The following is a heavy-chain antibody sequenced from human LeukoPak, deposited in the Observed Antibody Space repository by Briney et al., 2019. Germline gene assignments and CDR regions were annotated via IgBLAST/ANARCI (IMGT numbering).Heavy chain of an antibody. D-gene: IGHD4-11*01. CDR3: ANEYSKGDV. J-gene: IGHJ3*01. Sequence: GGSLRLSCAASAFTFSSYSMNWVRQAPGKGLEWVSSITSTSSYRYYADSVKGRFTISRDNSKNTLYLQMNSLRAEDAAVYYCANEYSKGDVWGQGTMVTVSS. CDR1: AFTFSSYS. CDR2: ITSTSSYR. V-gene: IGHV3-21*04.